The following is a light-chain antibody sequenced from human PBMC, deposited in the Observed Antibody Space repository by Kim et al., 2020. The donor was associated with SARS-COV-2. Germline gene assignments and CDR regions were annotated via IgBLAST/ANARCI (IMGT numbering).Light chain of an antibody. CDR2: DVN. Sequence: QSALTQPRSVSGSPGQSVTISCTGTSSDVGGYGLVSWYQQLPGKAPTLIIFDVNARPSGVPDRSSASKSGNTASLTISGLQTEDEADYYCCSYGGSYTWLFGGGTQLTVL. V-gene: IGLV2-11*01. J-gene: IGLJ2*01. CDR3: CSYGGSYTWL. CDR1: SSDVGGYGL.